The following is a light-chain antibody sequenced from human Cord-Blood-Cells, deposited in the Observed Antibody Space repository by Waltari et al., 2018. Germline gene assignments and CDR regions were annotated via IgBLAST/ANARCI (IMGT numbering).Light chain of an antibody. CDR3: QHSYSTPYS. V-gene: IGKV1-39*01. CDR2: AAS. CDR1: QSISSY. J-gene: IGKJ2*03. Sequence: DIHMTQSQSSLSASVGDRVTITCRASQSISSYLNWYQQKPGKAPKRLIYAASSLQSGVPSRFSGIGSGTDFTLTISSLQPEDFATYYFQHSYSTPYSFGQGTKLEIK.